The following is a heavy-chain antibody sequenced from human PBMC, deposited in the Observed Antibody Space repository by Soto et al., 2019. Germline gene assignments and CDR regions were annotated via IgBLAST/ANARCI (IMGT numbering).Heavy chain of an antibody. CDR1: GGTFSSYT. CDR3: ARGGGQLERPIGMDV. Sequence: QVQLVQSGAEVKKPGSSVKVSCKASGGTFSSYTISWVRQAPGQGLEWMGRIIPILGIANYAQKFQGRVTITADKSTSTAYMELSSLRSEDTAVYYCARGGGQLERPIGMDVWGQGTTVTVSS. CDR2: IIPILGIA. D-gene: IGHD1-1*01. V-gene: IGHV1-69*02. J-gene: IGHJ6*02.